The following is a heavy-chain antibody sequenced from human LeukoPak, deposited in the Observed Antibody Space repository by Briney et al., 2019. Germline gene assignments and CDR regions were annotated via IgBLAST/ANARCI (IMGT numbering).Heavy chain of an antibody. Sequence: SETLSLTCGVSGGSISSINWWCWVRQPPGRGLEWIGEIYHGRGSNYNPSLRSRVTMSLDKSKNQFSLMLSSVTAADTAMYYCVSGWGLWGGEYWGQGTLVTVSS. D-gene: IGHD3-16*01. J-gene: IGHJ4*02. CDR1: GGSISSINW. V-gene: IGHV4-4*02. CDR2: IYHGRGS. CDR3: VSGWGLWGGEY.